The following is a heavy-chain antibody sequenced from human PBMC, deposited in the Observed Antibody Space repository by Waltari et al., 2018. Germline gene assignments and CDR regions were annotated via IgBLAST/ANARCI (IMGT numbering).Heavy chain of an antibody. CDR2: ISYDGSNK. J-gene: IGHJ6*02. Sequence: QVQLVESGGGVVQPGRSLRLSCAASGFTFSSYAMHWVRQAPGQGLEWVAVISYDGSNKYYADSVKGRFTISRDNSKNTLYLQMNSLRAEDTAVYYCARVVVDQTENYYYYYGMDVWGQGTTVTVSS. CDR3: ARVVVDQTENYYYYYGMDV. D-gene: IGHD2-15*01. CDR1: GFTFSSYA. V-gene: IGHV3-30-3*01.